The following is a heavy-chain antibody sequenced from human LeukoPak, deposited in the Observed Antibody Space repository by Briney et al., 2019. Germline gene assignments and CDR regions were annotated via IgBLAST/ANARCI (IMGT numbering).Heavy chain of an antibody. CDR1: GFTFSSYS. J-gene: IGHJ4*02. Sequence: GGSLRLSCAASGFTFSSYSMNWVRQAPGKGLEWVPSISSSSSCIYYADSVKGRFTISRDNAKNSLYLQMNSLRAEDTAVYYCARSQHTAMAFYWGQGTLVTVSS. D-gene: IGHD5-18*01. V-gene: IGHV3-21*01. CDR3: ARSQHTAMAFY. CDR2: ISSSSSCI.